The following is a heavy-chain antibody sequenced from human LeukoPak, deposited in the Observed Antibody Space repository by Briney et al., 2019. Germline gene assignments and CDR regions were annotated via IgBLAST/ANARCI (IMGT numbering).Heavy chain of an antibody. V-gene: IGHV3-23*01. J-gene: IGHJ4*02. CDR2: INGYGGST. Sequence: GGSLRLSCAASGFTFSSYAMTWVRQAPGKGLEWVSSINGYGGSTYYADSVKGRFTISRDNSKNSLYLQMNSLRAEDTAVYYCAKRTTGSMNLVALDSWGQGSLVTVSS. CDR1: GFTFSSYA. CDR3: AKRTTGSMNLVALDS. D-gene: IGHD3-9*01.